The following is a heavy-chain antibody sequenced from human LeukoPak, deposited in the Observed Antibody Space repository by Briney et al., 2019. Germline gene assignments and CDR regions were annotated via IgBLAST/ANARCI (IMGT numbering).Heavy chain of an antibody. V-gene: IGHV4-30-4*01. Sequence: SQTLSLTCTVSGGSISSGDYYWSWIRQPPGKGLEWIGYIYYSGSTYHNPSLKSRVTISVDTSKNQFSLKLSSVTAADTAVYYCARGEYSSSWYLDYFDYWGQGTLVTVSS. J-gene: IGHJ4*02. CDR1: GGSISSGDYY. CDR2: IYYSGST. D-gene: IGHD6-13*01. CDR3: ARGEYSSSWYLDYFDY.